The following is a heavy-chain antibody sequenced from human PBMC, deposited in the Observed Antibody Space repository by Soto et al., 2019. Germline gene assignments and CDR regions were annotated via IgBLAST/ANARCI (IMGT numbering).Heavy chain of an antibody. CDR3: GGLRDGNYFAP. CDR1: GASLRGSPYS. J-gene: IGHJ2*01. D-gene: IGHD1-1*01. CDR2: IYYSGNT. V-gene: IGHV4-39*01. Sequence: KPSETLSLTCTVSGASLRGSPYSWGWIRQPPGKGLEWIGSIYYSGNTYYNPSLKSRVTISVDTSENQFSLKLSSVTAADTAVFYCGGLRDGNYFAPWGCCALGT.